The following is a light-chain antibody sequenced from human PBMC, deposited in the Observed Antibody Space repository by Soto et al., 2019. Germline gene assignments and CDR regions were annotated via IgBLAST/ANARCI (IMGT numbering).Light chain of an antibody. J-gene: IGKJ1*01. Sequence: DMQMTQSPPALSASVRDRVTNTCRASQSISSWLAWYQQKPGKAPKLLIYDASSLESGVPSRFSGSGSGTEFTLTISSLQPDDFATYYCQQYNSYRSFGQGSKVDI. V-gene: IGKV1-5*01. CDR2: DAS. CDR1: QSISSW. CDR3: QQYNSYRS.